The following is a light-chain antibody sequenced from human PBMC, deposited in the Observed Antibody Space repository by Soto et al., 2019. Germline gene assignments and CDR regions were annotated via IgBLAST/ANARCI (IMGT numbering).Light chain of an antibody. CDR3: SSYSISTAYL. Sequence: QSALTQPASVSGSPGQSITISCSGTSSDIGSYNHVAWYQQFPGKSPKLMIYAVSDRPSGVSDRFSGSKSGNTASLTISGLQAEDEADYFCSSYSISTAYLFGTGTKVTVL. V-gene: IGLV2-14*03. CDR2: AVS. J-gene: IGLJ1*01. CDR1: SSDIGSYNH.